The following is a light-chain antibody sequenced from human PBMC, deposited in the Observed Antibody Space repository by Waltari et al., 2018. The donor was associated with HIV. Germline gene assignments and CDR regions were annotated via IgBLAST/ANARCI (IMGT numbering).Light chain of an antibody. V-gene: IGKV3-15*01. CDR3: QQYNTWPQT. CDR2: GTS. CDR1: QSVTTN. J-gene: IGKJ1*01. Sequence: DIEMTQSQATLSVSPGDRVTLSCRANQSVTTNLAWYQQKPGQAPRLLIYGTSTRATGCPGRFSGSGSGTEFTLTISSLQSEDFAVYYCQQYNTWPQTFGQGTRVEI.